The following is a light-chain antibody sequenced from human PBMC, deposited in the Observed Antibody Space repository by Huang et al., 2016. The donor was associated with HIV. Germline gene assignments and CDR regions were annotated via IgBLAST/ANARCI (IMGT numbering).Light chain of an antibody. CDR3: QQYYASPQT. CDR2: WSS. V-gene: IGKV4-1*01. CDR1: QSVFSTSTNKDY. J-gene: IGKJ1*01. Sequence: DIVMAQSPVSLAVSLGERATLTCRSSQSVFSTSTNKDYLAWFQQKPGQPPKLLLFWSSPREVGVPDRFSGGGSGTHFTLTIANLEADDAAIYYCQQYYASPQTFGQGTRV.